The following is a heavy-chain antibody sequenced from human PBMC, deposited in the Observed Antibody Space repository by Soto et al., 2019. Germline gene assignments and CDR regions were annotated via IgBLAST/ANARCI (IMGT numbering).Heavy chain of an antibody. Sequence: GSLRLSCAASGFTFSKYWMSWVRQAPGKGLEWVANIKQDGSVKYYVDSVKGRFTISRDNAKNSLYLQMNSLRAEDTAVYYCATSSYSSGWYAVYWGRGSMVTVSS. D-gene: IGHD6-19*01. CDR2: IKQDGSVK. J-gene: IGHJ4*02. V-gene: IGHV3-7*01. CDR1: GFTFSKYW. CDR3: ATSSYSSGWYAVY.